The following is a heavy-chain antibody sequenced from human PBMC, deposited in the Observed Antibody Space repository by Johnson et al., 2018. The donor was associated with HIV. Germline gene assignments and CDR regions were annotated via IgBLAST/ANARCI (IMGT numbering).Heavy chain of an antibody. CDR3: ARDQWAQVGALLSDAFDI. CDR1: GFTFSSYW. V-gene: IGHV3-74*01. D-gene: IGHD1-26*01. Sequence: VQLVESGGGLVQPGGSLRLSCAASGFTFSSYWMHWVRQAPGKGLVWVSRINSDGSSTSYADSVKGRFTISRDNAKNTLYLQMNSLRAEDTAVYYCARDQWAQVGALLSDAFDIWGQGTMVTVSS. J-gene: IGHJ3*02. CDR2: INSDGSST.